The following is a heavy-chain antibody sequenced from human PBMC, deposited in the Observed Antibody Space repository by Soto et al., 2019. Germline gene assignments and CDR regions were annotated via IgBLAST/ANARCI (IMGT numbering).Heavy chain of an antibody. Sequence: GXSVKVSWKASGYAISGYLVSWLRQIPGQGLEWMGGINADCGATNYAQSLQDRITITGDASSTTAFMELTTLTSEDTAVYYCARSHSTTPVAVAGPDYFFGLWGRGTLVTVSS. J-gene: IGHJ4*02. D-gene: IGHD6-19*01. CDR2: INADCGAT. V-gene: IGHV1-69*13. CDR3: ARSHSTTPVAVAGPDYFFGL. CDR1: GYAISGYL.